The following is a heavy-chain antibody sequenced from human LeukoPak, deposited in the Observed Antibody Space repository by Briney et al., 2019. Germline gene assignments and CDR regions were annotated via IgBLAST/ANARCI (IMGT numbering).Heavy chain of an antibody. CDR1: GHSFTSYA. J-gene: IGHJ4*02. Sequence: GASVKVSCTTSGHSFTSYAITWVRQAPGQGLEWMGWISGYSANTNYAQRLQGRVTMTTDTSTSTAYMELRSLRSDDTAVYYCARDPYSSGSGLADYWGQGTLVTVSS. CDR2: ISGYSANT. V-gene: IGHV1-18*01. CDR3: ARDPYSSGSGLADY. D-gene: IGHD6-19*01.